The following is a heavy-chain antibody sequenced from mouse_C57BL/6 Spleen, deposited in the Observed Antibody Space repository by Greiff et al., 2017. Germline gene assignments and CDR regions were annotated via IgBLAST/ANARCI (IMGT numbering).Heavy chain of an antibody. D-gene: IGHD2-4*01. J-gene: IGHJ3*01. CDR1: GYTFTGYW. CDR3: ARERGNYDYEAWFAY. Sequence: VQLQQSGAELMKPGASVKLSCKATGYTFTGYWIEWVKQRPGHGLEWIGEILPGSGSTNSNEKFKGKAKFTADTSSNTAYMQLSSLTTEDSAIYYCARERGNYDYEAWFAYWGQGTLVTVSA. CDR2: ILPGSGST. V-gene: IGHV1-9*01.